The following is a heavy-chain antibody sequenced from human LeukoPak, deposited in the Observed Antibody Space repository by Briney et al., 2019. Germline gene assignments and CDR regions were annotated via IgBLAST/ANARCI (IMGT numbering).Heavy chain of an antibody. CDR3: VKLSSGSGSSFGFDS. J-gene: IGHJ4*02. V-gene: IGHV3-23*01. D-gene: IGHD6-13*01. CDR2: ISNGGVTT. CDR1: GFTFGSYA. Sequence: PGESLRLSCAASGFTFGSYAMSWVRQTPGKSLEWVSIISNGGVTTYYADSVRGRFTISRDNSKDLLYLQMDSLRAEDTAVYYCVKLSSGSGSSFGFDSWGLGTLVTVSS.